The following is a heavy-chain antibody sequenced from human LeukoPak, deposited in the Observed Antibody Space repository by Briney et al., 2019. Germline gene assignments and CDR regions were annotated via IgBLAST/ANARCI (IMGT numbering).Heavy chain of an antibody. CDR1: EFTFRSYA. CDR2: ISDSGGST. V-gene: IGHV3-23*01. Sequence: GGSLRLSCAASEFTFRSYAMSWVRQAPGKGLEWVSVISDSGGSTYYADSVKGRFTISRDNSKNTLYLQMNSLRAEDTAVYYCAGGDRIAAAGKGVDYWGQGTLVTVSS. J-gene: IGHJ4*02. CDR3: AGGDRIAAAGKGVDY. D-gene: IGHD6-13*01.